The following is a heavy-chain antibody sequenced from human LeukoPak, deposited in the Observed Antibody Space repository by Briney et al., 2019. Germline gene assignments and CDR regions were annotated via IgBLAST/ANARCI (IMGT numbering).Heavy chain of an antibody. Sequence: GGSLRLSCAASGFTFSRYWMHWVRQAPGKGLVWVSRINSDGSSTSYADSVKGRFTISRDNAKSTLDLQMSSLRAEDTAVYYCTKGYSSGWAHALDYWGQGTLVTVSS. V-gene: IGHV3-74*01. CDR3: TKGYSSGWAHALDY. CDR1: GFTFSRYW. J-gene: IGHJ4*02. D-gene: IGHD6-19*01. CDR2: INSDGSST.